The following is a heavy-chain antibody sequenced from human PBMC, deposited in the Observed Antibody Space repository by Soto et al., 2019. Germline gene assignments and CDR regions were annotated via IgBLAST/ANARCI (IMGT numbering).Heavy chain of an antibody. CDR2: ISGSGGAT. CDR1: GFTFGSYG. Sequence: GGSLRLSCAASGFTFGSYGMSWVRQVPGKGLEWVSAISGSGGATYYADSAKGRFTISRDNSRNTLSLQMHSLRAEDSALYYCARDTQSFDWFFDFWGQGTLVTVSS. CDR3: ARDTQSFDWFFDF. D-gene: IGHD3-9*01. J-gene: IGHJ4*02. V-gene: IGHV3-23*01.